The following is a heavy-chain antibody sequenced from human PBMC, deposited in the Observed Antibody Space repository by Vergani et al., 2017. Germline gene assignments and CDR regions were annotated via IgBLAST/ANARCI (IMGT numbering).Heavy chain of an antibody. V-gene: IGHV1-69*02. D-gene: IGHD3-9*01. Sequence: QVQLEQSGAEVKKPGSSVTVSCRASGGTFGSHTISWVRQAPGQGLEWVGRVIPHLEITTLAQHLQGRVIITADKSTDTAYMELSSLRSEDTAVYYCASSAQLRYFDYPFDYWGQGTLVTVSS. CDR2: VIPHLEIT. CDR3: ASSAQLRYFDYPFDY. J-gene: IGHJ4*02. CDR1: GGTFGSHT.